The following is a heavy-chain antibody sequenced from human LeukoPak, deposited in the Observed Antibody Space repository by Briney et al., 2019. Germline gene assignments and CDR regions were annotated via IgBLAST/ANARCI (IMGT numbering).Heavy chain of an antibody. Sequence: GGSLRLSCAASGFTVSSNYMSWVRQAPGKGLEWVSVIYSGGSTYYADSVKGRFTNSRDNSKNTLYLQMNSLRAEDTAVYYCARAPAAKYYYYGMDVWGQGTTVTVSS. D-gene: IGHD2-2*01. CDR1: GFTVSSNY. CDR2: IYSGGST. J-gene: IGHJ6*02. CDR3: ARAPAAKYYYYGMDV. V-gene: IGHV3-53*01.